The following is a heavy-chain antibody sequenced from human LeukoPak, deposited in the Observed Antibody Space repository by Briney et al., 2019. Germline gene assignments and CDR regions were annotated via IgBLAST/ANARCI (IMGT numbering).Heavy chain of an antibody. V-gene: IGHV4-34*01. D-gene: IGHD1-26*01. CDR2: INHSGST. CDR1: GGSFSGYY. Sequence: PSETLSLTCAVYGGSFSGYYWSWIRQPPGKGLEWIGEINHSGSTNYNPSLKSRVTISVDTSKNQFSLKLSSVTAADTAVYYCARGVGAKGIDYWGQGTLVTVSS. CDR3: ARGVGAKGIDY. J-gene: IGHJ4*02.